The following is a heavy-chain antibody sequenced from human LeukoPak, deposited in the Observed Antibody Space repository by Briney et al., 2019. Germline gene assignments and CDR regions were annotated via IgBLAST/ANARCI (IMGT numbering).Heavy chain of an antibody. CDR2: ISSSSSYI. V-gene: IGHV3-21*01. J-gene: IGHJ5*02. D-gene: IGHD6-13*01. CDR1: GFTFSSYS. CDR3: ARDVFPGIAAKYNWFDP. Sequence: SGGSLRLSCAASGFTFSSYSMNWVLQAPGKGLEWVSSISSSSSYIYYADSVKGRFTISRDNAKNSLYLQMNSLRAEDTAVYYCARDVFPGIAAKYNWFDPWGQGTLVTVSS.